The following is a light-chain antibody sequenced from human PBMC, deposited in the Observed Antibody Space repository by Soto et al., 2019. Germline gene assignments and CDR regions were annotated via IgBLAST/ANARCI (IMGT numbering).Light chain of an antibody. CDR3: SSYAGINNLV. Sequence: QSVLTQPPSASGSPGQTVTISCTGTSSNIGGNNYVSWYQQHPGTAHKLMIYEVSKRPSGVPDRFFGSKSGNTASLTVSGLQAEDEADYYCSSYAGINNLVFGGGTKLTVL. J-gene: IGLJ2*01. CDR1: SSNIGGNNY. V-gene: IGLV2-8*01. CDR2: EVS.